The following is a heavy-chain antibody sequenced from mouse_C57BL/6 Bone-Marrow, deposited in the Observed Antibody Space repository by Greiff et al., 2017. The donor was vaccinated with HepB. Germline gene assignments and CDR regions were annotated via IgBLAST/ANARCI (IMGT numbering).Heavy chain of an antibody. D-gene: IGHD1-1*01. J-gene: IGHJ2*01. CDR3: ARFTTVVSYFDY. Sequence: QVQLQQPGAELVKPGASVKMSCKASGYTFTSYWITWVKQRPGQGLEWIGDIYPGSGSTNYNEKFKSKATLTVDTSSSTAYMQLSSLTSEDSAVYYCARFTTVVSYFDYWGQGTTLTVSS. CDR1: GYTFTSYW. V-gene: IGHV1-55*01. CDR2: IYPGSGST.